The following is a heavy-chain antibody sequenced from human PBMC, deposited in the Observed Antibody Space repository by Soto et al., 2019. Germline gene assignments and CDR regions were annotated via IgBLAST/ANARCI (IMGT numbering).Heavy chain of an antibody. CDR1: GFTFSDYY. CDR2: ISSSSSYT. J-gene: IGHJ2*01. V-gene: IGHV3-11*05. D-gene: IGHD2-21*02. Sequence: PGGSLRLSCAASGFTFSDYYMSWNRQAPGKGLEWVSYISSSSSYTNYADSVKGRFTISRDNAKNSLYLQMNSLRAEDTAVYYCARVQCGGDCSHPPPPVIWYFDLWGRGTLVTVSS. CDR3: ARVQCGGDCSHPPPPVIWYFDL.